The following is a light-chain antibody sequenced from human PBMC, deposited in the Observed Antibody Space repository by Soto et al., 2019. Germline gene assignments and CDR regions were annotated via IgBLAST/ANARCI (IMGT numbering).Light chain of an antibody. Sequence: EIVMTQSPVTLSVSPEEGASLSCRASENVYGNVAWYQQKPGQAPRLLIYDASTRATDIPARFSGSGSGTEFTLTISSLQSADFAVYFCQHGKTFGQGTKVEI. J-gene: IGKJ1*01. CDR1: ENVYGN. V-gene: IGKV3-15*01. CDR2: DAS. CDR3: QHGKT.